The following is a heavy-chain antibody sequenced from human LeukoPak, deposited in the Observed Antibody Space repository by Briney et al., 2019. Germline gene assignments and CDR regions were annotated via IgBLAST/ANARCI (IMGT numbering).Heavy chain of an antibody. J-gene: IGHJ4*02. D-gene: IGHD5-12*01. CDR2: IYYSGST. CDR3: ASLDSGYDLGVDY. V-gene: IGHV4-59*01. Sequence: SETLSLTCRVSGASISSYYWSWIRQPPGKGLEWIGYIYYSGSTNYNPSLKSRVTISVDTSKNQFSLKLSSVTAADTAVYYCASLDSGYDLGVDYWGQGTLVTVSS. CDR1: GASISSYY.